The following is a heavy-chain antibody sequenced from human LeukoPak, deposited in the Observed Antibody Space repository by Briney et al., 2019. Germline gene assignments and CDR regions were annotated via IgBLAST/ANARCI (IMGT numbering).Heavy chain of an antibody. D-gene: IGHD3-22*01. Sequence: PSETLSLTCAVYGGSFSGYYWSWIRQPPGKGLEWIGEINHSGSTNYNPSLKSRVTISVDTSKNQFSLKLSSVTAADTAVYYCARVKGNYYDNSAYDYWGQGTLVTVSS. CDR2: INHSGST. V-gene: IGHV4-34*01. CDR3: ARVKGNYYDNSAYDY. CDR1: GGSFSGYY. J-gene: IGHJ4*02.